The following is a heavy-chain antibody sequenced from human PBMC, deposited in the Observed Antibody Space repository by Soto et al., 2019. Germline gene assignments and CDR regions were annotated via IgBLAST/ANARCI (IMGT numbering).Heavy chain of an antibody. CDR1: GFIFSSYW. CDR3: ARERRPVDY. CDR2: INIDGSYT. Sequence: GALRLSCAASGFIFSSYWMHWVRQAPGKGLVWVSRINIDGSYTSYADSVKGRFTISRDNAKNTLDLQMNSLRAEDTAVYYCARERRPVDYWGQGTLVTVAS. D-gene: IGHD6-25*01. V-gene: IGHV3-74*01. J-gene: IGHJ4*01.